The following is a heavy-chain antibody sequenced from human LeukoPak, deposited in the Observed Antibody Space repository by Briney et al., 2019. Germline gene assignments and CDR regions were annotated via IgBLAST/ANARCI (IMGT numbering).Heavy chain of an antibody. CDR2: ISANNGET. CDR3: ARVPPSAHQLLSSDY. V-gene: IGHV1-18*04. CDR1: GYTFTNYG. Sequence: ASVMVSCKASGYTFTNYGISWVRQAPGQGLEWMAWISANNGETRYAQNFQGRVTMTTDTSTSTAYMELRSLRSDDPAVYYCARVPPSAHQLLSSDYWGQGTQVTVSS. D-gene: IGHD2-2*01. J-gene: IGHJ4*02.